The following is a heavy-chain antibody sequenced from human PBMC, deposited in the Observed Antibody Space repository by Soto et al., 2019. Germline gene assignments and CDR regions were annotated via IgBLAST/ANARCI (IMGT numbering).Heavy chain of an antibody. CDR3: AKESIGYCSSTSWSRRSYAFDI. Sequence: PGGSLRLSCAASGFTFSSYWMHWVRQAPGKGLVWVSRIKSDGSIISYADSVKGRFTISRDNAKNTLYLQMNSLRAEDTALYYCAKESIGYCSSTSWSRRSYAFDIWGQGTMVTVSS. J-gene: IGHJ3*02. CDR2: IKSDGSII. V-gene: IGHV3-74*01. D-gene: IGHD2-2*01. CDR1: GFTFSSYW.